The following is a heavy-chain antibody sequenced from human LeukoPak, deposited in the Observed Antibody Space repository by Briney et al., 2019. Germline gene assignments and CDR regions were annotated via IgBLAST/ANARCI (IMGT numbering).Heavy chain of an antibody. D-gene: IGHD7-27*01. CDR3: ARDGFPWGNYYYYYMDV. CDR1: GFTFSSYG. CDR2: IWYDGSNK. J-gene: IGHJ6*03. V-gene: IGHV3-33*01. Sequence: GGSLRLSCAASGFTFSSYGMHWVRQAPGKGLEWVAVIWYDGSNKYYADSVKGRFTISRDNSKNTLYLQMNSLRAEDTAVYYCARDGFPWGNYYYYYMDVWGKGTTVTVSS.